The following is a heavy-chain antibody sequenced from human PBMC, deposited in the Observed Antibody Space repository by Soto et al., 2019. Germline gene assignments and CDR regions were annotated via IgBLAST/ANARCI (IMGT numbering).Heavy chain of an antibody. V-gene: IGHV3-74*01. CDR3: ARGGKTYYYYYMDV. CDR2: VNSDGSST. Sequence: EVQLVESGGGLVQPGGSLRLSCAASGFTFSSYWMHWVRQAPGKGLVWVSRVNSDGSSTSYADSVKGRFTISRDNTKNTLYLQMNSLRDEDTAVYYCARGGKTYYYYYMDVWGKGTTVTVSS. J-gene: IGHJ6*03. CDR1: GFTFSSYW.